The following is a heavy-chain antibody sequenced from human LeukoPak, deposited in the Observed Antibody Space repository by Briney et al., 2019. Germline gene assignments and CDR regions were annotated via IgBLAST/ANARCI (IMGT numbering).Heavy chain of an antibody. CDR2: INHSGRT. D-gene: IGHD3-10*01. Sequence: ASETLSLTCAVYGGSFSGYYWSWIRQPPGKGLEWIGEINHSGRTNYNPSLKSRVTISVDTSKNQISLKLTSVTAADTAVFYCARGRFTGRGFGESHDWGQGTLVTVSS. CDR1: GGSFSGYY. CDR3: ARGRFTGRGFGESHD. V-gene: IGHV4-34*01. J-gene: IGHJ4*02.